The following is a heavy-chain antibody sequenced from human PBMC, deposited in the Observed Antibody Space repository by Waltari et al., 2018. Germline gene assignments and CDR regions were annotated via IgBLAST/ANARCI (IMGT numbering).Heavy chain of an antibody. CDR2: INPNRGGT. CDR1: GYTFTGYY. CDR3: ARLGTTVTTDYYYYGMDV. D-gene: IGHD4-17*01. J-gene: IGHJ6*02. V-gene: IGHV1-2*06. Sequence: QVQLVQSGAEVKKPGASVKVSCKASGYTFTGYYMHWVRQAPGQGLEWMGRINPNRGGTNYAQKCQGRVTMTRDTSISTAYMELSRLRSDDTAVYYCARLGTTVTTDYYYYGMDVWGQGTTVTGSS.